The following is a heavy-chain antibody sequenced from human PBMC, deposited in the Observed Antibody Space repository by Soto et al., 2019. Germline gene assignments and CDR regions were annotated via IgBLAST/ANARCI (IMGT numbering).Heavy chain of an antibody. V-gene: IGHV4-59*08. CDR2: VHHSWGS. Sequence: QVQLQESGPGLVKPSETLSLSCTVSGGSISSYYWSWFRQSPGKRMEWIGYVHHSWGSSYNPSLRSRVAISLDTAKSQFSLKVTSVTATDPAVYYCARQGFGPLHGLVAVWGQGTTVTVSS. CDR1: GGSISSYY. D-gene: IGHD3-10*01. CDR3: ARQGFGPLHGLVAV. J-gene: IGHJ6*02.